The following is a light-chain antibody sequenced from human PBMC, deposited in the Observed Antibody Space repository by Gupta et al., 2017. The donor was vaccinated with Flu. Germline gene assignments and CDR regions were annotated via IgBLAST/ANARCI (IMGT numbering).Light chain of an antibody. CDR3: ASWDDSLNGGV. CDR2: TYN. V-gene: IGLV1-44*01. CDR1: SSNIGSNT. J-gene: IGLJ3*02. Sequence: SSSNIGSNTVNCYQQLPRTAPNLLIYTYNQRHSGVPDRFSGSKSDTSASLAISGLQSEDEADYYCASWDDSLNGGVFGGGTKLTVL.